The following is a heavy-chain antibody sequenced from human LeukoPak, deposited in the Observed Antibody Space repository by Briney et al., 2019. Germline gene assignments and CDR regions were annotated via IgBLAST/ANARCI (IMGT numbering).Heavy chain of an antibody. CDR1: GFTFSGYG. J-gene: IGHJ3*02. D-gene: IGHD3-16*01. CDR3: ASHVAYRAFDI. CDR2: IWYDASNK. Sequence: PGRSLRLSCEASGFTFSGYGMHWVRQAPGKGLEWVAVIWYDASNKYYVDSVKGRFTISRDNSKNTLYLQMNSLRVEDTAVYHCASHVAYRAFDIWGQGTMVTVSS. V-gene: IGHV3-33*01.